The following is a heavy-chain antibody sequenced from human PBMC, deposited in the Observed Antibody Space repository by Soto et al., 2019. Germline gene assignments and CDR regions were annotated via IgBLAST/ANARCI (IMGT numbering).Heavy chain of an antibody. CDR3: AKRKERSGPHSSAS. J-gene: IGHJ4*02. CDR1: GFTFSTYD. D-gene: IGHD2-15*01. Sequence: ASVKVSCKTSGFTFSTYDISWVRQASGQGLEWMGWMNPNTGNTGYAQNFQGRVTMTRNTSISTAYMELSSLRSEDTAVYFCAKRKERSGPHSSASGGQETWVTVS. CDR2: MNPNTGNT. V-gene: IGHV1-8*01.